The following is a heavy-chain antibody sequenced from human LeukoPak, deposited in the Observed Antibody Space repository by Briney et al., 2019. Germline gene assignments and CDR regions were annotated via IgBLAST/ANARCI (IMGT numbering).Heavy chain of an antibody. V-gene: IGHV3-21*01. CDR1: GFTFSTYS. Sequence: GGSLRLSCAASGFTFSTYSMNWVRQAPGKGLEWVSSISSSSSYIYYADSVKGRFTISRDNAHNSLTLQTNSLRAEDTAVYCCARVGDWNYYYYMDVWGKGTTVTISS. CDR2: ISSSSSYI. CDR3: ARVGDWNYYYYMDV. J-gene: IGHJ6*03. D-gene: IGHD2-21*02.